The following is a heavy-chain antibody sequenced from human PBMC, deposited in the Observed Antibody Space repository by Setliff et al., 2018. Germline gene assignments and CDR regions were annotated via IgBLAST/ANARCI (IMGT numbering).Heavy chain of an antibody. J-gene: IGHJ6*02. CDR2: IYHSGST. CDR1: GYSISSGYY. Sequence: SETLSLTCTVSGYSISSGYYWGWIRQPPGKGLEWIGSIYHSGSTYYNPSLKSRVTISVDTSKNQFSLKFISVTATDTAVYYCATLYDVLTGYYGLDVWGQGTTVTVSS. V-gene: IGHV4-38-2*02. CDR3: ATLYDVLTGYYGLDV. D-gene: IGHD3-9*01.